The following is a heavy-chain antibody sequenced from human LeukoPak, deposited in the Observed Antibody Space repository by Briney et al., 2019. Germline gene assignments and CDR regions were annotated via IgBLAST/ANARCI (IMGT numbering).Heavy chain of an antibody. CDR3: ARAQLVAALDY. D-gene: IGHD6-6*01. Sequence: PSETLSLTCTVSGVSISSSSYYWGWIRQPPGKGLEWIGSIYYSGSTYYNPSLKSRVTISVDTSKNQFSLKLSSVTAADTAVYYCARAQLVAALDYWGQGTLVTVSS. V-gene: IGHV4-39*01. CDR1: GVSISSSSYY. J-gene: IGHJ4*02. CDR2: IYYSGST.